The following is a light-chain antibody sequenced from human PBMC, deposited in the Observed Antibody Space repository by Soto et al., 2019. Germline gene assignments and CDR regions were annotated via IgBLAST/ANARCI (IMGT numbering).Light chain of an antibody. CDR1: QSVTNYY. Sequence: EIVLAQSPGTLSLSPGERATLACRASQSVTNYYLGWYQQKLGQPPRLLIYGASNRATGIPDRFSGSGSGTDFTLTITGLEPEDFAVSFCLHYGNSTPYTFGRGTKLEIK. J-gene: IGKJ2*01. CDR2: GAS. CDR3: LHYGNSTPYT. V-gene: IGKV3-20*01.